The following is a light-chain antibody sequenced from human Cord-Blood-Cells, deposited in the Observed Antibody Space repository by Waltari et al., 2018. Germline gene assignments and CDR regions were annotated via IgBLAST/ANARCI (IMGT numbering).Light chain of an antibody. CDR1: QSISHY. CDR3: QQSYSTPL. V-gene: IGKV1-39*01. Sequence: EIQMTQSPSSLSASVGDRVTITCRASQSISHYVKWKQQKPEKAPKLLLYAASSLQSGVPSRFSSSGSGTDFTLTISSVQPEYFASYYCQQSYSTPLFGGGTKVEIK. J-gene: IGKJ4*01. CDR2: AAS.